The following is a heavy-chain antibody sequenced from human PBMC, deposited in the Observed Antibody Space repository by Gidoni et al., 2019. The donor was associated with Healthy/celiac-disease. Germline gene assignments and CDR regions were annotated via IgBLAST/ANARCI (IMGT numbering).Heavy chain of an antibody. V-gene: IGHV6-1*01. CDR3: ARGGGGYCSSTSCYSFDY. CDR2: TYYRSKWYN. J-gene: IGHJ4*02. Sequence: QVQLQQSGPGLVKPSQTLSLTCAISGASVSSNIAAWHWIRQSPSRGLEWLGRTYYRSKWYNDYAVSVKSRITINPDTSKNQFSLQLNSVTPEDTAVYYCARGGGGYCSSTSCYSFDYWGQGTLVTVSS. CDR1: GASVSSNIAA. D-gene: IGHD2-2*01.